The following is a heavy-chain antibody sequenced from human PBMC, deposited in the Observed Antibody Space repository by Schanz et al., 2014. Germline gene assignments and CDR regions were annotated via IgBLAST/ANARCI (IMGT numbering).Heavy chain of an antibody. V-gene: IGHV3-21*01. D-gene: IGHD4-4*01. CDR1: GFTFSSYS. Sequence: EVQLVESGGGLVKPGGSLRLSCAASGFTFSSYSMNWVRQAPGKGLEWVSSISSSRTYIYYADSVKGRFTSSRDNAKNSLYLQMNSLRAEDTAVYYCAREGYSNYGFDYWGQGTLVTVSS. CDR3: AREGYSNYGFDY. J-gene: IGHJ4*02. CDR2: ISSSRTYI.